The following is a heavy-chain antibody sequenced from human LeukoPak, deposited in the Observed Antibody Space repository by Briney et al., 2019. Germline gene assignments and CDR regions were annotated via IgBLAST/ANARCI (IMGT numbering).Heavy chain of an antibody. Sequence: PSETLSLTCTVSGDSIRNYYWSWIRQPPGKGLEWIGYVRFSGRTDYTPSLKTRVTMSVDTSKNQFSLRLTSVTAADTAFYYCARLSNPYGGFHLDFWGQGTLVTVSS. J-gene: IGHJ4*02. CDR2: VRFSGRT. CDR3: ARLSNPYGGFHLDF. V-gene: IGHV4-59*08. CDR1: GDSIRNYY. D-gene: IGHD3-16*01.